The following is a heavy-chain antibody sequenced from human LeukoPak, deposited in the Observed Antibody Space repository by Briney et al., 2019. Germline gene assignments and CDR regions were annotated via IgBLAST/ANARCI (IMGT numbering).Heavy chain of an antibody. V-gene: IGHV1-8*01. CDR3: AGGPGSGSYDSLSPLDY. CDR2: MNPNSGNT. D-gene: IGHD3-10*01. Sequence: ASVKVSCKASGYTFTSYDINWVRRATGQGLEWMGWMNPNSGNTGYAQKFQGRVTMTRNTSISTAYMELSSLRSEDTAVYYCAGGPGSGSYDSLSPLDYWGQGTLVTVSS. J-gene: IGHJ4*02. CDR1: GYTFTSYD.